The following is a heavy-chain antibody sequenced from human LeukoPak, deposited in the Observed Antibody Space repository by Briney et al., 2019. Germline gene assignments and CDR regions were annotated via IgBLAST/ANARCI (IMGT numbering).Heavy chain of an antibody. CDR3: ARLRCSSTSCYTGWFDP. CDR2: INPNSGGT. Sequence: ASVKVSCKASGYTFTGYYMHWVRQAPGQGLEWMGWINPNSGGTNYAQKFQGRVTMTRDTSINTAYMELSRLRSDDTAVYYCARLRCSSTSCYTGWFDPWGQGTLVTVSS. D-gene: IGHD2-2*02. J-gene: IGHJ5*02. V-gene: IGHV1-2*02. CDR1: GYTFTGYY.